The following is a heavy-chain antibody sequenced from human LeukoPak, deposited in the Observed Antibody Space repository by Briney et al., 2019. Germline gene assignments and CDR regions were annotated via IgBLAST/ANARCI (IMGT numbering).Heavy chain of an antibody. J-gene: IGHJ4*02. CDR2: IWYDGSNK. CDR1: GFTFSSYG. CDR3: ARHSGGAVAGNPCDY. Sequence: GGSLRLSCAASGFTFSSYGMHWVRQAPGKGLEWVAVIWYDGSNKYYADSVKGRFTISRDNSKSTLYLQMNSLRAEDTALYYCARHSGGAVAGNPCDYWGQGALVTVSS. D-gene: IGHD6-19*01. V-gene: IGHV3-33*01.